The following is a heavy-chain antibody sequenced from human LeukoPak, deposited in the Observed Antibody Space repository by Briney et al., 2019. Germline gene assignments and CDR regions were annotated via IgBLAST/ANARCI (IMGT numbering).Heavy chain of an antibody. J-gene: IGHJ6*02. CDR3: ARDGVVPAAPAPLGPNYYYYGMDV. CDR2: IYSGGST. CDR1: GFTVSSNY. V-gene: IGHV3-53*01. D-gene: IGHD2-2*01. Sequence: GGSLRLSCAASGFTVSSNYMSWVRQAPGKGLEWVSVIYSGGSTYYADSVKGRFTISRDNSKDTLYLQMNSLRAEDTAVYYCARDGVVPAAPAPLGPNYYYYGMDVWGQGTTVTVSS.